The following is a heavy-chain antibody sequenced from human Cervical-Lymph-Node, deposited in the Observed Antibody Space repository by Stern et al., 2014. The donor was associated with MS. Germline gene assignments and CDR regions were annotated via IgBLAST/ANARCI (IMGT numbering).Heavy chain of an antibody. CDR2: LFPGGSDI. CDR1: GYTFTSYW. CDR3: ARQRYFDY. J-gene: IGHJ4*02. Sequence: VQLVESGPEVKRPGESLKISCQASGYTFTSYWIGWVRQMPGKGLEWIAILFPGGSDIRYSPSFQGQFTISADKSSSTAYLQWNNLKASDTAIYYCARQRYFDYWGQGTLVTVSS. V-gene: IGHV5-51*01.